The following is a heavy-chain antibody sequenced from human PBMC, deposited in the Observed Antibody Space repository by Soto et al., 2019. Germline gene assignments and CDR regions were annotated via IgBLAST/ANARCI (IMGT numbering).Heavy chain of an antibody. CDR2: INPSGGST. CDR3: ARVHFNGGDYYYYYGMDV. D-gene: IGHD3-3*02. J-gene: IGHJ6*02. V-gene: IGHV1-46*01. Sequence: ASVKVSCKASGYTFTSYYMHWVRQAPGQGLEWMGIINPSGGSTSYAQKFQGRVTMTRDTSTSTVYMELSSLRSEDTAVYYCARVHFNGGDYYYYYGMDVWGQGTTVTVYS. CDR1: GYTFTSYY.